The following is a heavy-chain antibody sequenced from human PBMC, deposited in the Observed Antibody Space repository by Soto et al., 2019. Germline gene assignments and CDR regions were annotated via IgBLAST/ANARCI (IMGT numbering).Heavy chain of an antibody. CDR1: GGSLSDYY. Sequence: QVQLQQWGAGLLKPSETLSLTCAVYGGSLSDYYWTWIRQPPGKGPECIAEINHSGSINYNPSLNSRVTTSIDTSKNQFSLKLSSVTAADTAVYYCARNDYSDYYYYGMDVWGQGTTVTVSS. CDR2: INHSGSI. V-gene: IGHV4-34*01. CDR3: ARNDYSDYYYYGMDV. D-gene: IGHD1-1*01. J-gene: IGHJ6*02.